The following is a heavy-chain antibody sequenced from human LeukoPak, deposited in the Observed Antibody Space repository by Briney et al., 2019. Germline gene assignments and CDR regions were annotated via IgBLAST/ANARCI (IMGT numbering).Heavy chain of an antibody. CDR3: ARGEQLADDY. J-gene: IGHJ4*02. CDR2: IYSGGST. D-gene: IGHD6-13*01. Sequence: HPGGSLRLSCAASGFTVSSNYMSWVRQAPGEGLEWVSVIYSGGSTYYADSVKGRFTISRDNSKNTLYLQMNSLRAEDTAVYYCARGEQLADDYWGQGTLVTVSS. CDR1: GFTVSSNY. V-gene: IGHV3-66*01.